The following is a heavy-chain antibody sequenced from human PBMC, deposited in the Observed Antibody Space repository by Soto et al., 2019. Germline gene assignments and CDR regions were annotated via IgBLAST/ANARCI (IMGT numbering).Heavy chain of an antibody. V-gene: IGHV4-4*07. D-gene: IGHD1-7*01. CDR2: ITVNGIT. J-gene: IGHJ1*01. CDR1: GASFSDFS. Sequence: QVQQLESGPGLVKPWDTLSLPGPVLGASFSDFSWSWIRQPAGKGLEWIGRITVNGITQYTPSFRSRVTMSMDTSRIQFSLNLQSATAADTALYYCARESGENWTYEAHWGQGTLVTVSS. CDR3: ARESGENWTYEAH.